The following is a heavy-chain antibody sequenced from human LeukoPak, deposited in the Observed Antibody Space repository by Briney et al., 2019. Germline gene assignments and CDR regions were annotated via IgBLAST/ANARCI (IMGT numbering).Heavy chain of an antibody. D-gene: IGHD1-26*01. CDR3: AGVGATISYYHYYIDV. Sequence: ASVKVSCKASGYTFTSYDINWVRQASGQGLEWMGWMNPSTGNTGYAQKFQGRVTITRNTSISTVYMELSSLRSEDTAVYYCAGVGATISYYHYYIDVWGKGTTVTVSS. CDR2: MNPSTGNT. J-gene: IGHJ6*03. V-gene: IGHV1-8*03. CDR1: GYTFTSYD.